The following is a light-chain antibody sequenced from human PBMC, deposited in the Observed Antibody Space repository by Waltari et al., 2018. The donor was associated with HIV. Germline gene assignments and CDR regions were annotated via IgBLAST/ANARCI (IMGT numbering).Light chain of an antibody. Sequence: QSALTQPASVSGSPGQSITISYTGTSSDIDGYHYVSWYQQHPGKAPKLMIYDVSKRPAGLSNRFSGSRSGNTASLTISGLQAEDEADYYCSSYTSSSTKVFGGGTKLTVL. J-gene: IGLJ2*01. CDR3: SSYTSSSTKV. V-gene: IGLV2-14*03. CDR2: DVS. CDR1: SSDIDGYHY.